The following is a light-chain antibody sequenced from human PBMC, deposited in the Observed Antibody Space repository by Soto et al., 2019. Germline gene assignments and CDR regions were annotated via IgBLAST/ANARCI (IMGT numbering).Light chain of an antibody. CDR1: QSISSW. CDR3: QQYNSYPQT. Sequence: DIQMTQSPSTLSASVGDRVTITCRASQSISSWLAWYQQKPGKAPKVLIYDASSLESGVPSRLSGSGYGTELTITISSMQTDDFETYYCQQYNSYPQTFGQGAKVDIK. J-gene: IGKJ1*01. V-gene: IGKV1-5*01. CDR2: DAS.